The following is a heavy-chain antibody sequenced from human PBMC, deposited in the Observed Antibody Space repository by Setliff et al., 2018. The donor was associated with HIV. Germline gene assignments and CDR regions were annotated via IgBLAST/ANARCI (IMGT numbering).Heavy chain of an antibody. CDR2: IYYSGST. CDR1: GDSISSGSYY. V-gene: IGHV4-61*10. Sequence: PSETLSLTCSVSGDSISSGSYYWSWIRLPAGKGLEWIGYIYYSGSTNYNPSLKSRVTISVDTSKNQFSLDLSSVTAADTVVYYCARGDGTKYYYYYYMDVWGRGTTVTVSS. D-gene: IGHD1-7*01. J-gene: IGHJ6*03. CDR3: ARGDGTKYYYYYYMDV.